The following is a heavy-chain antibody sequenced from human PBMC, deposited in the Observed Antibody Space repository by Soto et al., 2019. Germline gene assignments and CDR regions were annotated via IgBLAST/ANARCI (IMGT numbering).Heavy chain of an antibody. V-gene: IGHV1-18*01. CDR1: GYIFVNYG. CDR2: ISPYTGNT. J-gene: IGHJ6*02. CDR3: VMVDNYVTPTPQDV. D-gene: IGHD3-16*01. Sequence: QVQLVQSGDEVKKPGASVQVSCKASGYIFVNYGIAWVRQAPGQGLEWMGWISPYTGNTHSATKVQGRLTMTTDTSTSTAYMDLGSLTSDDTAVYYCVMVDNYVTPTPQDVWGQGTTGTVSS.